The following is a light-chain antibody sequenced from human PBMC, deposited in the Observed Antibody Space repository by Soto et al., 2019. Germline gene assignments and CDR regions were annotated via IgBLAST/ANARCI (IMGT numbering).Light chain of an antibody. V-gene: IGKV2-28*01. Sequence: DIVMTQSPLSLSVTPGEPASISCRSSQSLLHSNGYNYLDWYLQKPGQSPQLLIYFVSNRASGVPDRFSGSGSGTDFTPKISRVEPEDVGVYYCMQALQTRTFGQGTKVEIK. CDR3: MQALQTRT. CDR1: QSLLHSNGYNY. CDR2: FVS. J-gene: IGKJ1*01.